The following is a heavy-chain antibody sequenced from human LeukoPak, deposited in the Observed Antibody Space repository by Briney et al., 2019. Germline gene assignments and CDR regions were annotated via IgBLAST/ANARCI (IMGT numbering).Heavy chain of an antibody. CDR3: ARVPSSGSYYFDY. CDR2: IIPIFGTA. CDR1: GGTFSSYA. J-gene: IGHJ4*02. Sequence: PSVKVSCKASGGTFSSYAISWVRQAPGQGLEWMGGIIPIFGTANYAQKFQGRVTITTDESTSTAYMELSSLRSEDTAVYYCARVPSSGSYYFDYWGQGALVTVSS. D-gene: IGHD6-19*01. V-gene: IGHV1-69*05.